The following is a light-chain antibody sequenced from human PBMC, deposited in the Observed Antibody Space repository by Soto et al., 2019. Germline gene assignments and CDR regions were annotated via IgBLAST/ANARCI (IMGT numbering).Light chain of an antibody. CDR3: LHHGSSLWT. V-gene: IGKV1-27*01. CDR1: LPISTY. J-gene: IGKJ1*01. CDR2: AAS. Sequence: DIQMTQSPSSLSASVGDRVTINCRASLPISTYLAWYQQKPGKIPNLLIYAASTLQAGVPSRFSGSGSGTDFTLTISSLQPEDVAAYYCLHHGSSLWTFGQGTKVDIK.